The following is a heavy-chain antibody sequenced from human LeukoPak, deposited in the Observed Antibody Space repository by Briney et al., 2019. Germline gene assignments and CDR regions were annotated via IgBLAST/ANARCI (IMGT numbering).Heavy chain of an antibody. CDR2: ISSNGGST. V-gene: IGHV3-64*01. J-gene: IGHJ4*02. Sequence: GGSLRLSCAASGFTFSSYAMHWVRQAPGKGLEYVSAISSNGGSTYYANSVKGRFTISRDNAKNSLYLQMNSLRAEDTAVYYCASFDCSSTSCYAGVDYWGQGTLVTVSS. CDR1: GFTFSSYA. D-gene: IGHD2-2*01. CDR3: ASFDCSSTSCYAGVDY.